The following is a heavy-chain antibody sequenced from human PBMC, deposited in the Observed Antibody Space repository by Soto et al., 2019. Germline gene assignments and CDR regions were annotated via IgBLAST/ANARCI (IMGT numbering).Heavy chain of an antibody. V-gene: IGHV3-23*01. CDR3: AKDAPGSGWLSDY. CDR2: ISDSGNDT. D-gene: IGHD3-22*01. Sequence: PGWSLRLSCAASGFTFSSYAMSWVRQAPGKGLEWVSTISDSGNDTYSVDSVKGRFTISRDNSKNTLYLQMNSLRAEDTAIYYCAKDAPGSGWLSDYWGRGTLVTVSS. J-gene: IGHJ4*02. CDR1: GFTFSSYA.